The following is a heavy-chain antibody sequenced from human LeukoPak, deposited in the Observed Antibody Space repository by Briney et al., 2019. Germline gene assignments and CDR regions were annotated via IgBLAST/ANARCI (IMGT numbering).Heavy chain of an antibody. J-gene: IGHJ4*02. CDR1: GGSISSYY. Sequence: SETLSLTCTVSGGSISSYYWSWIRQPPGKGLEWIGYIYYSGSTNYNPSLKSRVTISVDTSKNQFSLKLSSVTAADTAVYYCARGLAAAGTFDYWGQGTLVTASS. CDR2: IYYSGST. CDR3: ARGLAAAGTFDY. D-gene: IGHD6-13*01. V-gene: IGHV4-59*01.